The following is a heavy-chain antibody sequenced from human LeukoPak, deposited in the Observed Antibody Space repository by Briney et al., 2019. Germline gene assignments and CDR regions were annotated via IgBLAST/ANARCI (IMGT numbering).Heavy chain of an antibody. V-gene: IGHV1-18*01. CDR2: ISAYNGNT. Sequence: ASVKVSCKASGYTFTSYGISWVRQAPGQGLEWMGWISAYNGNTNYAQKLQGRVTMTTDTSTSTAYMELRSLRSDDTAVYYCARVGDYDYVWGSYRYTASLDYWGQGTLVTVSS. CDR3: ARVGDYDYVWGSYRYTASLDY. CDR1: GYTFTSYG. J-gene: IGHJ4*02. D-gene: IGHD3-16*02.